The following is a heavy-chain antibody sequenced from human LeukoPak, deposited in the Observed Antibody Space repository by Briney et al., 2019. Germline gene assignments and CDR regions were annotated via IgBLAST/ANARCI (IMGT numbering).Heavy chain of an antibody. J-gene: IGHJ6*03. V-gene: IGHV3-23*01. CDR1: GFHFSYYE. Sequence: GGSLRLSCVASGFHFSYYEMTWVRQAPGKGLEWVSVISGSGDSTYYADSVKGRFTISRDNSKNTLYLQMNSLRAEDTAVYYCARGGDFWSGYSRGYYMDVWGKGTTVTVSS. CDR3: ARGGDFWSGYSRGYYMDV. CDR2: ISGSGDST. D-gene: IGHD3-3*01.